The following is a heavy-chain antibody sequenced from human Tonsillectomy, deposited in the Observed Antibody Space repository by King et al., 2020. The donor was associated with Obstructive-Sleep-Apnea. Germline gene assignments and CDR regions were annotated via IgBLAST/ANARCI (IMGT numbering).Heavy chain of an antibody. CDR1: GGSFSGYY. CDR3: AREGESSGYGYFDY. V-gene: IGHV4-34*01. J-gene: IGHJ4*02. CDR2: FRHRGST. D-gene: IGHD5-12*01. Sequence: VQLQQWGAGPLKPSETLSLTCAVYGGSFSGYYWSWIRQPPGKGLEWFGEFRHRGSTNYKTSLKSRVTISVDTSKKQFFLILKPVTDADTAVYYCAREGESSGYGYFDYWGQGTLVTVSS.